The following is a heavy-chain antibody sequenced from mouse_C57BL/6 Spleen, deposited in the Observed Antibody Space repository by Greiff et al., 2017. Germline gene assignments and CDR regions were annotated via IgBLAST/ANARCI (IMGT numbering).Heavy chain of an antibody. D-gene: IGHD2-4*01. Sequence: QVHVKRPGAELVRPGSSVKLSCKASGYTFTSYWMHWVKQRPIQGLEWIGNIDPSDSETHYNQKFKDKDTLTVDKSSSTAYMQLSSLTSEDSAVYYCARHYDYDGQFAYWGQGTLVTVSA. CDR3: ARHYDYDGQFAY. CDR1: GYTFTSYW. V-gene: IGHV1-52*01. J-gene: IGHJ3*01. CDR2: IDPSDSET.